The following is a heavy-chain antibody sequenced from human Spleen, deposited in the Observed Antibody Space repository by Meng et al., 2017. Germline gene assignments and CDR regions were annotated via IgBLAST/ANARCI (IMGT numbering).Heavy chain of an antibody. Sequence: QVQLVQAGAEVKKPGSSVKVSCKASGGSFRSYAFSWVRQAPGQGLEWMGGIIPMLGTANYAQKFQGRVRITADKSTSTAYMELSSLRSEDTAVYYCARDAHLEEMAMDYWGQGTLVTVSS. CDR2: IIPMLGTA. CDR1: GGSFRSYA. J-gene: IGHJ4*02. D-gene: IGHD5-24*01. CDR3: ARDAHLEEMAMDY. V-gene: IGHV1-69*06.